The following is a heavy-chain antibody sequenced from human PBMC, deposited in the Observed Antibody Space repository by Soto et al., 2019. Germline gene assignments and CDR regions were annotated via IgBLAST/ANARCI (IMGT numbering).Heavy chain of an antibody. CDR1: GFTFSSYA. CDR2: ISGSGGST. Sequence: EVQLLESGGGLVQPGGSLRLSCAASGFTFSSYAMSWVRQAPGKGLEWVSAISGSGGSTYYADSVKGRFTISRDNXXXXXXXXXXXXXXXXXXXXXXXXXXXGMDVWGQGTTVTVSS. J-gene: IGHJ6*02. CDR3: XXXXXGMDV. V-gene: IGHV3-23*01.